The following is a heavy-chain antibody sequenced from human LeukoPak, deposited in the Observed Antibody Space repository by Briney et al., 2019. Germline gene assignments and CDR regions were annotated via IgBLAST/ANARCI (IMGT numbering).Heavy chain of an antibody. V-gene: IGHV1-46*01. CDR3: ARGASPIIVVVITPQVGGSDY. Sequence: ASVKVSCKASGYTFTSYYMHWVRQAPGQGLEWMGIINPSGGSTSYAQKFQGRVTMTRDTSTSTVYMELSSLRSEDTAVYYCARGASPIIVVVITPQVGGSDYWGQGALVTVSS. J-gene: IGHJ4*02. CDR1: GYTFTSYY. D-gene: IGHD3-22*01. CDR2: INPSGGST.